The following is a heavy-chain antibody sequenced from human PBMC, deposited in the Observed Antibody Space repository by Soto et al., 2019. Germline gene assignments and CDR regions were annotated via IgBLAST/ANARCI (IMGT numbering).Heavy chain of an antibody. CDR2: IDPSSGTT. D-gene: IGHD2-15*01. J-gene: IGHJ6*02. CDR3: ARGAVVVPNGLIAGMDV. Sequence: PGASVKVSCKPSGYSFSNFYVHWVRQAPGQGLEWMGIIDPSSGTTSYTQKFQERVTMTRDTSMSTVYMELSRLRSEDTAVYYCARGAVVVPNGLIAGMDVWGLGTTVTVS. CDR1: GYSFSNFY. V-gene: IGHV1-46*01.